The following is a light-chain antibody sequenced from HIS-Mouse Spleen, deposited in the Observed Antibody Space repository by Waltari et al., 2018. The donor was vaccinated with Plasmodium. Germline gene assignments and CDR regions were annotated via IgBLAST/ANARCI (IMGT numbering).Light chain of an antibody. Sequence: QSVLTQPPSASGTPGQRVTISCSGSISSIGRNTVNWYQQLPGTAPKLLIYSNNERPSGVPYRVSGSKSGTSAALAISGLQSEDEADYYCAAWDDSLNGVVFAGGTKLTVL. CDR3: AAWDDSLNGVV. CDR2: SNN. CDR1: ISSIGRNT. J-gene: IGLJ2*01. V-gene: IGLV1-44*01.